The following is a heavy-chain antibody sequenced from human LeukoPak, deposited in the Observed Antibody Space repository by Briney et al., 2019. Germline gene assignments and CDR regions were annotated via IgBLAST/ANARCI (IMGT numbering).Heavy chain of an antibody. CDR2: ISSTSAYI. D-gene: IGHD2-8*02. CDR1: GFALKSYS. CDR3: ARVAVSGPTGWFDS. V-gene: IGHV3-21*01. Sequence: PGGSLRLSCAGSGFALKSYSLSWVRQAPGKGLEWVSSISSTSAYIYYADSVKGRFTISRDNVDDVVYLQMNSLGAEDTAVYYCARVAVSGPTGWFDSWGQGTLVIVSS. J-gene: IGHJ5*01.